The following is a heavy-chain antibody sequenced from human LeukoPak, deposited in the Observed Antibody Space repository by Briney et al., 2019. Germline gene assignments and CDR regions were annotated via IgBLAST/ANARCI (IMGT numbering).Heavy chain of an antibody. Sequence: GRSLRLSCAASGFTFSSNWMHWVRQAPGRGLLWVSRINTDGSSTTYADSVKGRFTISRDNAKNTLYLQMNSLKAEDTAVYYCASGVRAQYTSGGWSWFDPWGQGTLVTVSS. CDR3: ASGVRAQYTSGGWSWFDP. J-gene: IGHJ5*02. CDR2: INTDGSST. D-gene: IGHD6-19*01. V-gene: IGHV3-74*01. CDR1: GFTFSSNW.